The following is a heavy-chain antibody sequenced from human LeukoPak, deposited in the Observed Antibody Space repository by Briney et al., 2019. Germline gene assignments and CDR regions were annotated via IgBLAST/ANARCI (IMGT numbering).Heavy chain of an antibody. Sequence: SETLSLTCTVSGGSISSYYWSWIRQPPGKGLEWIGYIYYSGSTSYNPSLKSRVTISVDTSKNQFSLKLSSVTAADTAVYYCARVGRERNFDYWGQGTLVTVSS. CDR2: IYYSGST. CDR3: ARVGRERNFDY. D-gene: IGHD1-26*01. J-gene: IGHJ4*02. V-gene: IGHV4-59*01. CDR1: GGSISSYY.